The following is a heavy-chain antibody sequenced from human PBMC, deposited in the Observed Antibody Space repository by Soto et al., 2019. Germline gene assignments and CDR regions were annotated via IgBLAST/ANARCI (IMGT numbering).Heavy chain of an antibody. D-gene: IGHD6-6*01. CDR1: GDSVSSNSAA. CDR2: TYYRSKWYN. V-gene: IGHV6-1*01. Sequence: SQTLSLTCAISGDSVSSNSAAWNWIRQSPSRGLEWLGRTYYRSKWYNDYAVSVKSRITINPDTSKNQFSLQLNSVTPEDTAVYYCASGAIAARQDETYYYGMDVWGQGTTVTVSS. CDR3: ASGAIAARQDETYYYGMDV. J-gene: IGHJ6*02.